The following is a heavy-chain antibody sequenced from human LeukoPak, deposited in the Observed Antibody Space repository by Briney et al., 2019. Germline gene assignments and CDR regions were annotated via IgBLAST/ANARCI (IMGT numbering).Heavy chain of an antibody. J-gene: IGHJ4*02. CDR3: ARVPPNGLRAYYFDY. Sequence: SETLSLTCSVSGGSISSYYWSWIRQPPGKGLEWIGYIYYSGSTHYNPSLKSRVTISVDTSKNQFSLKLSSVTAADTAVYYCARVPPNGLRAYYFDYWGQGTLVTVSS. V-gene: IGHV4-59*01. CDR2: IYYSGST. CDR1: GGSISSYY. D-gene: IGHD3-16*01.